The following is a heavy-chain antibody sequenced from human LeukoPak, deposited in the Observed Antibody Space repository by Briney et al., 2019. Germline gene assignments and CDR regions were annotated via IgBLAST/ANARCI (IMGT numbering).Heavy chain of an antibody. CDR2: ISSSSSFI. Sequence: PGGSLRLSCVASGFSFSSHTMNWVRQAPGKGLEWVSSISSSSSFIYYADSLEGRFTISRDNAKNSLCLQMNSLRAEDTAVYYCARAGFGELSSDYWGQGTLVTVSS. CDR1: GFSFSSHT. V-gene: IGHV3-21*01. J-gene: IGHJ4*02. CDR3: ARAGFGELSSDY. D-gene: IGHD3-10*01.